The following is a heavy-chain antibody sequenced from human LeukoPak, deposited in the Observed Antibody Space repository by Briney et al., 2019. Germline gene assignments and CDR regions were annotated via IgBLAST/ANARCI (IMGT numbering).Heavy chain of an antibody. V-gene: IGHV1-8*01. CDR3: ARPFQNGARDFDY. J-gene: IGHJ4*02. D-gene: IGHD2-8*01. CDR2: MNPKSGNT. Sequence: ASVKVSCKASRYTFTSYDINWVRQATGQGLEWMGWMNPKSGNTGYAQKFQGRVTMTRNTSITTAYMELSSLRSEDTAVYYCARPFQNGARDFDYWGQGTLVTVSS. CDR1: RYTFTSYD.